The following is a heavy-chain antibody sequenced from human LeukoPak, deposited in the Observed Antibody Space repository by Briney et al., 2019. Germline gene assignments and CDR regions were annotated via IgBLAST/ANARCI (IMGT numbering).Heavy chain of an antibody. CDR2: ISGSGGST. D-gene: IGHD3-22*01. CDR1: GFTFSSYA. V-gene: IGHV3-23*01. CDR3: AKETYYYDSSGYVLDY. Sequence: GGSLRLSCSASGFTFSSYAMHWVRRAPGKGLEWVSAISGSGGSTYYADSVRGRFTISRDNSKNTLYLQMNSLRAEDTAVYYCAKETYYYDSSGYVLDYWGQGTLVTVSS. J-gene: IGHJ4*02.